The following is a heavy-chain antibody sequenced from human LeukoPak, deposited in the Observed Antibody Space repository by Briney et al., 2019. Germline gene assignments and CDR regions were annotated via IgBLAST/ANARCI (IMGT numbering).Heavy chain of an antibody. CDR2: IYTSGST. Sequence: NASQTLSLTCTVSGGSISSYYWSWIRHPPGEGLEWIGYIYTSGSTNYNTSLKSRVTISVDTSKNQFFLKLSSVTAADTAVYYCARSSARHLNFYYFMDVWGKGTTVTVSS. D-gene: IGHD6-6*01. CDR3: ARSSARHLNFYYFMDV. CDR1: GGSISSYY. V-gene: IGHV4-4*09. J-gene: IGHJ6*03.